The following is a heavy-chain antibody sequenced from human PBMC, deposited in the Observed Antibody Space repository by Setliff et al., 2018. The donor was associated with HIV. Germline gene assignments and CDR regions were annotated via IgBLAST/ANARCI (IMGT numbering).Heavy chain of an antibody. J-gene: IGHJ3*02. CDR3: ARFDHYGDYGRIGDAFDI. D-gene: IGHD4-17*01. CDR1: GGTFSSYG. Sequence: SSVKVSCKASGGTFSSYGISWVRQAPGQGLEWIGVIIPMFGTSNYAQKFQGRLTITADESTSTAYMELSSLRSEDTALYFCARFDHYGDYGRIGDAFDIWGQGTLVTVSS. CDR2: IIPMFGTS. V-gene: IGHV1-69*13.